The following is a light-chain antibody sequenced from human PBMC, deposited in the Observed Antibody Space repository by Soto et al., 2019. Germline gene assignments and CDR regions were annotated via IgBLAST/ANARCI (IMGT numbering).Light chain of an antibody. CDR1: QSVSSSY. CDR2: GAS. Sequence: EIVLTQSPGTLSLSPGERATLSCRASQSVSSSYLAWYQQKPGQAPRLLIYGASSRATGIPDRFSGSGSGTDVTLTISRLEPEDFAVYYCQQYGRAPLTFGGGTKGEIK. J-gene: IGKJ4*01. CDR3: QQYGRAPLT. V-gene: IGKV3-20*01.